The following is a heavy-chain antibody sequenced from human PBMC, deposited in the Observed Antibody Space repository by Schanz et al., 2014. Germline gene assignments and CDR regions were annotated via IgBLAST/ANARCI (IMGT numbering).Heavy chain of an antibody. CDR3: ARGPIPIQGVPMDF. D-gene: IGHD3-10*01. CDR2: INSDGTTT. V-gene: IGHV3-74*02. J-gene: IGHJ4*02. CDR1: GITFSMND. Sequence: EVQLVESGGGLVKPGGSLRLSCAASGITFSMNDMHWVRQAPGKGLVWVSHINSDGTTTTYADSVKGRFTISRDNAKKSLYLRMNSLRAEDTAVYYCARGPIPIQGVPMDFWGQGTLVTVSS.